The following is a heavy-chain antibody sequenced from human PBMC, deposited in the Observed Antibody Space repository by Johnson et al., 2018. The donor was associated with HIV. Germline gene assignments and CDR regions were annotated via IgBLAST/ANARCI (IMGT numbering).Heavy chain of an antibody. D-gene: IGHD6-13*01. J-gene: IGHJ3*02. CDR1: GFTFSTYA. Sequence: QVQLVESGGGLVQPGGSLRLSCAASGFTFSTYAMNWVRQAPGKGLEWVAVISYDGSNKYYADSVKGRFTISRDNSKNTLYLQMNSLRAEDTAVYSCAREQLVLGSFRSDAFDIWGRGTMVTVSS. V-gene: IGHV3-30*04. CDR2: ISYDGSNK. CDR3: AREQLVLGSFRSDAFDI.